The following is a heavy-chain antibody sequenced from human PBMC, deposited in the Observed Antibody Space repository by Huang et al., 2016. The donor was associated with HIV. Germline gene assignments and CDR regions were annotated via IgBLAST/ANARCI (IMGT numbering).Heavy chain of an antibody. Sequence: QVQLMQSGAAVKTPGASVKVSCKSSGYIFSNYGISWVRQAPGQGLEWIGWISGYNGHTNYAQIFQARVRMTTDTATTTVYMDLRSLRSDDTAIYYCARTTGDYVSAMDYWGQGTLVTVSS. V-gene: IGHV1-18*01. D-gene: IGHD4-17*01. CDR2: ISGYNGHT. CDR1: GYIFSNYG. CDR3: ARTTGDYVSAMDY. J-gene: IGHJ4*02.